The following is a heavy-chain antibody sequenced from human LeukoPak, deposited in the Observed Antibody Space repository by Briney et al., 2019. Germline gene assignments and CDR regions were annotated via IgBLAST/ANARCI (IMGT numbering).Heavy chain of an antibody. D-gene: IGHD3-22*01. V-gene: IGHV3-7*01. J-gene: IGHJ4*02. Sequence: GGSLRLSCAASPFTFSSYWMSWVRQAPGKGLEWVANIKQDGSEKYYVDSVKGRFTISRDNARNSPSLQMHSLRAEDTAVYYCARITDYYYDSSGYLDYWGQGTLVTVSS. CDR2: IKQDGSEK. CDR3: ARITDYYYDSSGYLDY. CDR1: PFTFSSYW.